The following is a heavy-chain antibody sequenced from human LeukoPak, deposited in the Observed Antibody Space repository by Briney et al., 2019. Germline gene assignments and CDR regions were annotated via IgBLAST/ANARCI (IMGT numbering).Heavy chain of an antibody. CDR3: AIMHPYYDGSGYWVQ. Sequence: GGSLRLSCAASGFTFSSYAMSWVRQAPGKGREGVSGISTSGGSSSYADSVKGRFTISRDNHRNTLYMQMNSLRAEDTALYYCAIMHPYYDGSGYWVQWGQGTLVTVSS. CDR1: GFTFSSYA. D-gene: IGHD3-22*01. V-gene: IGHV3-23*01. CDR2: ISTSGGSS. J-gene: IGHJ4*02.